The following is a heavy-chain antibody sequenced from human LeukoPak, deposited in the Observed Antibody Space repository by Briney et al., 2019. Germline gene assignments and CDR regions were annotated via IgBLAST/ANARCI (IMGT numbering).Heavy chain of an antibody. Sequence: GGSLRLSCAASGFTFSSYWMSWVRQAPGKGLEWVANIKQDGSEKYYVDSVKGRFTISRDNAKNSLYLQMNSLRAEDTAAYYCARVNGDYERGGAPDYWGQGTLVTVSS. V-gene: IGHV3-7*01. D-gene: IGHD4-17*01. CDR1: GFTFSSYW. J-gene: IGHJ4*02. CDR3: ARVNGDYERGGAPDY. CDR2: IKQDGSEK.